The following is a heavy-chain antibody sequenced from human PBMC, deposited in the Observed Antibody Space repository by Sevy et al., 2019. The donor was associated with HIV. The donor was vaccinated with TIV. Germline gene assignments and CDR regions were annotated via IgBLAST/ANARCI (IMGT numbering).Heavy chain of an antibody. Sequence: GGSLRLSCSASGFIFDDYAMHWIRQAPGKGLEWVASINWSSNNIGYADSVKGRFTISRDNARNSLYLQMNSLTSADKAFYYCAKGGIGSFWSAIDYWGRGTLVTVSS. D-gene: IGHD1-26*01. CDR1: GFIFDDYA. CDR2: INWSSNNI. V-gene: IGHV3-9*01. CDR3: AKGGIGSFWSAIDY. J-gene: IGHJ4*02.